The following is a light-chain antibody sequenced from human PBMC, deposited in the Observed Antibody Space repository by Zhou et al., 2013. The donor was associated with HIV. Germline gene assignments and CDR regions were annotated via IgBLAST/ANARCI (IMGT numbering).Light chain of an antibody. J-gene: IGKJ4*01. CDR3: QQGMSFPLT. V-gene: IGKV1-5*03. CDR1: QSINNW. CDR2: QAS. Sequence: DIQMTQSPFTLSASVGERVTISCRASQSINNWLAWYQQRPGTAPKLLIYQASSLESGVPSRFSGSGSGTDFTLTISGLQPEDSAIYFCQQGMSFPLTFGGGTKVEIK.